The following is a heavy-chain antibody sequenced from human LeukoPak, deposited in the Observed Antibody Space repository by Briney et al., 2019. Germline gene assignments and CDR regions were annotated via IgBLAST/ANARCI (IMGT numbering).Heavy chain of an antibody. Sequence: ASVTVSCTASGGTFSSYAISWVRQAPGQGLEWMGGIIPIFGTANYAQKFQGRVTITADESTSTAYMELSSLRSEDTAVYYCARSYVSHYGMDVWGQGTTVTVSS. CDR1: GGTFSSYA. D-gene: IGHD3-16*01. J-gene: IGHJ6*02. CDR2: IIPIFGTA. V-gene: IGHV1-69*13. CDR3: ARSYVSHYGMDV.